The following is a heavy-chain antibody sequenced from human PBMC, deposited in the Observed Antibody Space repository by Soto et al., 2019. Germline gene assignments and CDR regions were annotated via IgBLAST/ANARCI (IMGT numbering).Heavy chain of an antibody. D-gene: IGHD3-9*01. CDR3: ARQRDYDILTDQYYYYGMDV. Sequence: GESLKISCKGSGYSFTSYWIGWVRQMPGKGLEWMGIIYPGDSDTRYSPSFQGQVTISADKSISTAYLQWSSLKASDTAMYYCARQRDYDILTDQYYYYGMDVWGQGTTVTVSS. CDR1: GYSFTSYW. CDR2: IYPGDSDT. J-gene: IGHJ6*02. V-gene: IGHV5-51*01.